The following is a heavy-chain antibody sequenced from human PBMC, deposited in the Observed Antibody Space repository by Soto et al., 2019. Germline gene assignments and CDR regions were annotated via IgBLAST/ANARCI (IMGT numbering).Heavy chain of an antibody. V-gene: IGHV4-34*01. CDR2: INHSGTT. CDR1: GGSFSGFY. Sequence: QVQLQQWGAGLLEPSETLSLTCGISGGSFSGFYWSWIRQSPGKGLEWIGEINHSGTTHYNPSLESRVNIWIDTSKAPFSPNVNSVTAADTAIYYCARNVLPYNWMDPWGQGTLVSVSS. J-gene: IGHJ5*02. D-gene: IGHD2-2*01. CDR3: ARNVLPYNWMDP.